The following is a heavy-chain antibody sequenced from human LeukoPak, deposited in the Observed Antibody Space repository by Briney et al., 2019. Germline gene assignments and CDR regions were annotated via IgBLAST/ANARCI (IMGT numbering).Heavy chain of an antibody. J-gene: IGHJ4*02. Sequence: PGRSLRLSCAASGFTFSSYGMHWVRQAPGKGLEWVAVISYDGSNKYYADSVKGRFTISRDNSKNTLYLQMNSLRAEDTAVYYCAKDRVESYQLLVDYWGQGTLVTVSS. CDR3: AKDRVESYQLLVDY. CDR1: GFTFSSYG. D-gene: IGHD2-2*01. CDR2: ISYDGSNK. V-gene: IGHV3-30*18.